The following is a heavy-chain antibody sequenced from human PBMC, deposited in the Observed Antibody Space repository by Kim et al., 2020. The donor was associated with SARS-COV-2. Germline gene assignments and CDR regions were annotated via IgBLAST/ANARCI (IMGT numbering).Heavy chain of an antibody. J-gene: IGHJ6*02. CDR1: GFTFSSYS. D-gene: IGHD2-2*01. V-gene: IGHV3-21*01. CDR2: ISSSSSYI. Sequence: GGSLRLSCAASGFTFSSYSMNWVRQAPGKGLEWVSSISSSSSYIYYADSVKGRFTISRDNAKNSLYLQMNSLRAEDTAVYYCARDRIPPGYCSSTSCFYYYYGMDVWGQGTTVTVSS. CDR3: ARDRIPPGYCSSTSCFYYYYGMDV.